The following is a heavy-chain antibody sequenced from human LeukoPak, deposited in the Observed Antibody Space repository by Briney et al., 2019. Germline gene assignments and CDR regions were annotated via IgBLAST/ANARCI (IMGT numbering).Heavy chain of an antibody. CDR2: ISYDGSNK. D-gene: IGHD6-13*01. V-gene: IGHV3-30*18. CDR1: GFTFSSYG. CDR3: AKILGYSSSWYATPGGYFDY. Sequence: PGGSLRLSCAASGFTFSSYGMHWVRQAPGKGLEWVAVISYDGSNKYYADSVKGRFTISRDNSKNTLYLQMNSLRAEDTAVYYCAKILGYSSSWYATPGGYFDYWGQGTLVTVSS. J-gene: IGHJ4*02.